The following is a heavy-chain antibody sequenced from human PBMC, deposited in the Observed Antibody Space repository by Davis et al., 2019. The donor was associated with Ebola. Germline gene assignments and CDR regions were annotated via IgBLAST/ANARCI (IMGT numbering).Heavy chain of an antibody. J-gene: IGHJ6*02. CDR1: GYRFTSYW. CDR2: IDPSDSYT. CDR3: ASRPYYYYGMDV. D-gene: IGHD6-6*01. Sequence: GGSLRLSCKGSGYRFTSYWISWVRQMPGKGLEWMGRIDPSDSYTNYSPSFQGHVTISADKSISTAYLQWSSLKASDTAMYYCASRPYYYYGMDVWGQGTTVTVSS. V-gene: IGHV5-10-1*01.